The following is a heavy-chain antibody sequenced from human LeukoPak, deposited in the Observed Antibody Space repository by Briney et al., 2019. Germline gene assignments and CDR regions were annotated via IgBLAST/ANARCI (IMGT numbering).Heavy chain of an antibody. J-gene: IGHJ4*02. D-gene: IGHD1-26*01. CDR3: ARHSGASPHYFDY. CDR1: GGSFSGYY. CDR2: IDDSGST. V-gene: IGHV4-34*01. Sequence: KPSETLSLTCAVYGGSFSGYYWSWIRLPPGKGLEWIGEIDDSGSTNYNPSLKSRVTMSVATSNNQFSLRLSSVTAADTAIYYCARHSGASPHYFDYWGQGALVTVSS.